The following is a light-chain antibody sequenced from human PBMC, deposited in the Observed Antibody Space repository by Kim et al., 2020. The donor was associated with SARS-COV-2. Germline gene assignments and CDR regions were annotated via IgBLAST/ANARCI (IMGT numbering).Light chain of an antibody. J-gene: IGKJ2*01. CDR3: QQDNNLPRT. Sequence: DIQMTQSPSSLSASVGDRVTITCQASQDITKYLNWYQHKPGKAPNLLIYDASNMKTGVPSRFSGSGSGTDFSFTISSLQPEDIATYYCQQDNNLPRTFGQGTKLEIK. CDR2: DAS. CDR1: QDITKY. V-gene: IGKV1-33*01.